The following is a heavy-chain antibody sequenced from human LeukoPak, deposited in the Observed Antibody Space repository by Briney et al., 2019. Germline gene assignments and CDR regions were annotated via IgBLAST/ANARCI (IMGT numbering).Heavy chain of an antibody. Sequence: GGSLRLSCAASGFTVSSKYMSWVRQAPGKGLEWVSVIYSGGSTGYADSVKGRFTISRDNSKNTLYLQMNSLRPDDTAVYYCARGYSSGWHDYWGQGTLVTLSS. CDR3: ARGYSSGWHDY. CDR1: GFTVSSKY. V-gene: IGHV3-66*01. CDR2: IYSGGST. J-gene: IGHJ4*02. D-gene: IGHD6-19*01.